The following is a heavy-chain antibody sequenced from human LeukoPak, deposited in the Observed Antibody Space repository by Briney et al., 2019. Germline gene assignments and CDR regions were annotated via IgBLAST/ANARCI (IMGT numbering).Heavy chain of an antibody. V-gene: IGHV3-11*04. Sequence: GGSLRLSCAASGVRFSDYYMSWIRPAPGKGLEWVSHISSSGSTIYYADSVKGRFTISRDNAKSSLYLQMNSLRDEDTAVYYCARCGGRGYSYGYPSYYYYMDVWGKGTTVTVSS. D-gene: IGHD5-18*01. CDR1: GVRFSDYY. CDR3: ARCGGRGYSYGYPSYYYYMDV. CDR2: ISSSGSTI. J-gene: IGHJ6*03.